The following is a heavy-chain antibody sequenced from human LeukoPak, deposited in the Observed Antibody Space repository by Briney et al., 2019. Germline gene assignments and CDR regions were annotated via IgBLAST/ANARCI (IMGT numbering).Heavy chain of an antibody. Sequence: GGSLRLSCAASGFTFEDYVMHWVRQVPGKGLEWVSLVSWDGDTTYYADSVRGRFTVFRDNSRNSLYLQMTSLSVEDTALYYCAKDISIGEAAPPDYSDHVYVSYHQYDRDVWGQGPTVTVS. V-gene: IGHV3-43D*03. D-gene: IGHD4-17*01. CDR3: AKDISIGEAAPPDYSDHVYVSYHQYDRDV. CDR1: GFTFEDYV. J-gene: IGHJ6*02. CDR2: VSWDGDTT.